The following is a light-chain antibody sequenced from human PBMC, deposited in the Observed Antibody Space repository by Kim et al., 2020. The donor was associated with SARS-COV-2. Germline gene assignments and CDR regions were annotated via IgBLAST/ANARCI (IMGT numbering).Light chain of an antibody. CDR2: VAS. V-gene: IGKV1-6*02. Sequence: AIQMTQSPSSLSASVGDRVTITCRASQGIKNELSWYQQKPGKAPKLLIYVASTLQSGVPSRFSGSGSGTDFTLTISRLQPDDFATYYCLQDYNRPYSFGQGTKLEIK. J-gene: IGKJ2*03. CDR1: QGIKNE. CDR3: LQDYNRPYS.